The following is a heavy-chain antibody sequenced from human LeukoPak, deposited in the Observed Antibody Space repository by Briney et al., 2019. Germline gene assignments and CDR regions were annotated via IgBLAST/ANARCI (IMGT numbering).Heavy chain of an antibody. CDR1: GFTFSSYA. CDR3: SENMGV. CDR2: ISYDGSNK. Sequence: GRSLRLSCAASGFTFSSYAMHWVRQAPGKGLEWVAVISYDGSNKYYADSVKGRFTISRDNSKNTLYLQMNSLRAEDTAVYFCSENMGVWGQGTTVTVSS. J-gene: IGHJ6*02. V-gene: IGHV3-30-3*01.